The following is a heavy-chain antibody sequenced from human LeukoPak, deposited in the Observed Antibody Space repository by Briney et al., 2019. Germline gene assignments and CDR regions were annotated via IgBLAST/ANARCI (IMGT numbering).Heavy chain of an antibody. J-gene: IGHJ4*02. CDR1: GYTFTGYY. CDR2: INPDSGGT. D-gene: IGHD3-10*01. Sequence: ASVKISCKASGYTFTGYYMHWVRQAPGQGLEWMGWINPDSGGTIYAQNFQGRVTMTRDTSISTAYMELSSLRSDDTAVYYCARDLGDTYGSVGDFDYWGQGTLVTVSS. V-gene: IGHV1-2*02. CDR3: ARDLGDTYGSVGDFDY.